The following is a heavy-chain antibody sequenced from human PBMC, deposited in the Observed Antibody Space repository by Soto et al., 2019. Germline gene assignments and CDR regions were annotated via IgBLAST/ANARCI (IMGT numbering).Heavy chain of an antibody. CDR2: IANDGRSE. V-gene: IGHV3-30*18. CDR3: AKDKGRTAIDY. CDR1: GLTFSAAG. Sequence: QVHLVESRGGVVQPGRSLRLSCAASGLTFSAAGMHWVRQAPGKGLEWVAFIANDGRSESYADSVKGRFTISRDNSQNRLYLQMNGLRAEDTAVYYCAKDKGRTAIDYWGQGTLVSVSS. J-gene: IGHJ4*02.